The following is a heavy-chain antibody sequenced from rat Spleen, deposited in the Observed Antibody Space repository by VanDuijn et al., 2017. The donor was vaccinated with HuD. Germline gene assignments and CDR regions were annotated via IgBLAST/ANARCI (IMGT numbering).Heavy chain of an antibody. CDR1: GFIFSNYG. Sequence: EVQLVESGGGLMQPGRSIKLSCAASGFIFSNYGMAWVRQAPKKGLEWVAYISFDGGSTYYRDSVKGRFTISRDNAKSSLYLQMDSLRSEDTATYYCTAAFNYGSLDYWGQGVMVTVSS. CDR3: TAAFNYGSLDY. D-gene: IGHD1-3*01. CDR2: ISFDGGST. V-gene: IGHV5-20*01. J-gene: IGHJ2*01.